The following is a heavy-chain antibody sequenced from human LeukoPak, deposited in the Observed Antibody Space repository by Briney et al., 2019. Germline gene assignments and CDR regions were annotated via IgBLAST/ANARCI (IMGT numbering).Heavy chain of an antibody. V-gene: IGHV3-23*01. D-gene: IGHD3-22*01. CDR3: ASLAHFDGSTYYPDF. CDR1: GFSLSSYA. J-gene: IGHJ4*02. CDR2: ISSTDAGT. Sequence: PGGSLRLSCAASGFSLSSYAMSRVRQAPGKGLEWVSAISSTDAGTYHADSVRGRFTISRDSSKNTLYLQMNSLRAEDAAVYYCASLAHFDGSTYYPDFWGQGTLVTVSS.